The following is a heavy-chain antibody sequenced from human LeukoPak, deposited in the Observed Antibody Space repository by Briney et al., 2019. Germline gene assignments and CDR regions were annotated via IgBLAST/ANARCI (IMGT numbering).Heavy chain of an antibody. CDR2: ISSSSSYI. CDR3: AGGHSSSWYYFDY. V-gene: IGHV3-21*01. D-gene: IGHD6-13*01. CDR1: GFTISSYS. J-gene: IGHJ4*02. Sequence: GGSLRLSCAASGFTISSYSINWVRQAPGKGLEWVSSISSSSSYIYYADSVKGRFTISRDNAKNSLYLQMNSLRAEDTAVYYCAGGHSSSWYYFDYWGQGTLVTVSS.